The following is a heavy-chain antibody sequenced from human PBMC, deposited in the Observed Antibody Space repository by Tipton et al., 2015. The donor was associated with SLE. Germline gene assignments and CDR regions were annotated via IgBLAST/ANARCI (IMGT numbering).Heavy chain of an antibody. CDR3: ARVLGSFYGMDV. J-gene: IGHJ6*02. CDR2: ISYDGSNK. Sequence: SLRLSCAASGFTFTTYDMXXXRQAPGKGLEWVAVISYDGSNKYYADSVKGRFTISRDNSKNTLYLQVNSLRAEDTAVYYCARVLGSFYGMDVWGQGTTXXVSS. V-gene: IGHV3-30*04. CDR1: GFTFTTYD.